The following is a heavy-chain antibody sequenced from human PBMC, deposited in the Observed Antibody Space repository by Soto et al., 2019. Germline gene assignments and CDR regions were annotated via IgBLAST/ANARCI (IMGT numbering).Heavy chain of an antibody. D-gene: IGHD1-26*01. J-gene: IGHJ4*02. CDR2: IIPIFGTA. V-gene: IGHV1-69*01. Sequence: QVQLVQSGAEVKKPGSSVKVSCKASGGTLSSYAISWVRQAPGQGLEWMGGIIPIFGTANYAQKFQGRVTITADESTSTAYMELSSLRSEDTAVYYCARGGPLVGATTDYYFDYWGQGTLVTVSS. CDR1: GGTLSSYA. CDR3: ARGGPLVGATTDYYFDY.